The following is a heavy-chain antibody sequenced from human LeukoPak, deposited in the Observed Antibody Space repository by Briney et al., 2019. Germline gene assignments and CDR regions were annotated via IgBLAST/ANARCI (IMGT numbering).Heavy chain of an antibody. CDR3: VKDGDDSGWNYFDY. CDR2: ISYDGRNK. V-gene: IGHV3-30*18. Sequence: PGRSLRLSCAASGFPFSNHGMHWVGQAPGKGLEWVAVISYDGRNKYYADSVKGRFTISRDNSQNTLSLQMNSLRAEDTAVYYCVKDGDDSGWNYFDYWGQGTLVTVSS. D-gene: IGHD6-19*01. CDR1: GFPFSNHG. J-gene: IGHJ4*02.